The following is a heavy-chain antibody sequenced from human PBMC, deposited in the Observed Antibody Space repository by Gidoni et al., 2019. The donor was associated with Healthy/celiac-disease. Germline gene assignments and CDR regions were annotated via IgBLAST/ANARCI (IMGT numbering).Heavy chain of an antibody. J-gene: IGHJ6*02. Sequence: GLEWIGSIYYSGSTYYNPSLKSRVTISVDTSKNQFSLKLSSVTAADTAVYYCARTWIQLWPQTHYYYGMDVWGQGTTVTVSS. CDR3: ARTWIQLWPQTHYYYGMDV. CDR2: IYYSGST. D-gene: IGHD5-18*01. V-gene: IGHV4-39*01.